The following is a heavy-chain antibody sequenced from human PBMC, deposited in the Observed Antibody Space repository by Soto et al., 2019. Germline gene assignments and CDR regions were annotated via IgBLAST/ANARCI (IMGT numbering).Heavy chain of an antibody. CDR3: ARYKSNYYYGMDV. V-gene: IGHV4-59*01. CDR1: GGSISSYY. D-gene: IGHD1-20*01. CDR2: IYYSGIT. J-gene: IGHJ6*02. Sequence: SETPSPTCTISGGSISSYYWTWIRPPPGKGLEWIGYIYYSGITNYNPSLKSRVTISVDTSKNQFSLKLSSVTAADTAVYYCARYKSNYYYGMDVWGQGTTVTVSS.